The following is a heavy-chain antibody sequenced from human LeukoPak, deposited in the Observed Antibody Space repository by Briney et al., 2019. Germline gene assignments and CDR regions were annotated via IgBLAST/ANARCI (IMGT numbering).Heavy chain of an antibody. CDR1: GGSISSGGYS. Sequence: TPSETLSLTCAVSGGSISSGGYSWSWIRQPPGKGLEWIGYIYYSGSTYYNPSLKSRVTISVDTSKNQFSLKLSSVTAADTAVYYCARDPGGLRYFDYWGQGTLVTVSS. CDR3: ARDPGGLRYFDY. V-gene: IGHV4-30-4*07. J-gene: IGHJ4*02. CDR2: IYYSGST. D-gene: IGHD3-9*01.